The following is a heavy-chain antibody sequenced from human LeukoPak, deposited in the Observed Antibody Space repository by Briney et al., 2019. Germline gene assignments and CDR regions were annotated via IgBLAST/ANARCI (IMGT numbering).Heavy chain of an antibody. Sequence: SETLSLTCTDSGGSISSGYYWSWIRQPPGKGLEWIGEINHSGSTNYNPSLKSRVTISVDTSKNQFSLKLSSVTAADTAVYYCAREPRGGYSSSWFDYWGQGTLVTVSS. CDR2: INHSGST. J-gene: IGHJ4*02. CDR1: GGSISSGYY. D-gene: IGHD6-13*01. CDR3: AREPRGGYSSSWFDY. V-gene: IGHV4-34*01.